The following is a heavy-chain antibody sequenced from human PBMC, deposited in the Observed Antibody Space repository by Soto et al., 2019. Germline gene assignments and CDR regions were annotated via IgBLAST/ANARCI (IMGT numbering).Heavy chain of an antibody. V-gene: IGHV3-74*01. Sequence: GGSLRLSCAASGFTFTNYWMHWVRQVPGKGLIWVARVDADGSGTSYADSVKGRFSTSRDNAKSTVYLQMNSLRVEDTAIYYCTTTFEKWGQGTKVTVSS. J-gene: IGHJ3*02. CDR1: GFTFTNYW. CDR2: VDADGSGT. CDR3: TTTFEK.